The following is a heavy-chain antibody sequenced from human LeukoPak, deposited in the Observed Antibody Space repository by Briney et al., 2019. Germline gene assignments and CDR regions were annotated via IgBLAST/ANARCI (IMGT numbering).Heavy chain of an antibody. CDR1: GYTFTSYG. CDR3: ARDNTIFGVAYDAFDI. CDR2: ISAYNGNT. D-gene: IGHD3-3*01. Sequence: GASVKVSCKASGYTFTSYGISWVRQAPGQGLEWVGWISAYNGNTNYAQKLQGRVTMTTDTSTSTAYMELRSLRSDDTAVYYCARDNTIFGVAYDAFDIWGQGTMVTVSS. V-gene: IGHV1-18*04. J-gene: IGHJ3*02.